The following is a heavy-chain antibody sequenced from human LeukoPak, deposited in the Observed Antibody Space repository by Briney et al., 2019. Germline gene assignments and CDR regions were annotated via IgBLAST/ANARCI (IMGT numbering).Heavy chain of an antibody. D-gene: IGHD6-6*01. CDR3: ASFRATIAARRRDYYGMDV. V-gene: IGHV3-23*01. CDR2: IDAGGGDT. J-gene: IGHJ6*02. CDR1: GFSFSSYA. Sequence: GGSLRLSCAASGFSFSSYAMTWVRQAPGKGLEWVSSIDAGGGDTYHSDSVKGWFTISRDNSMNTQYLQMNSLRAEDTAVYYCASFRATIAARRRDYYGMDVWGQGTTVTVSS.